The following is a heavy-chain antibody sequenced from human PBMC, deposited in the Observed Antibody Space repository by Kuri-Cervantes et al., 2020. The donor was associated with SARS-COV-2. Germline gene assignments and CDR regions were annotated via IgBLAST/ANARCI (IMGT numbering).Heavy chain of an antibody. Sequence: GGSLRLSCAASGFTVSSNYMSWVRQAPGKGLEWVSVIYSGGSTYYADSVKGRFTISRGNSKNTLYLQMNSLRAEDTAVYYCARGRVYSYGFGYGMDVWGQGTTVTVSS. CDR1: GFTVSSNY. CDR3: ARGRVYSYGFGYGMDV. D-gene: IGHD5-18*01. J-gene: IGHJ6*02. V-gene: IGHV3-53*01. CDR2: IYSGGST.